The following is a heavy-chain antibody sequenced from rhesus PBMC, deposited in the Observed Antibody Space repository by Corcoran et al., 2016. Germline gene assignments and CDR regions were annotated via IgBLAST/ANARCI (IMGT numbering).Heavy chain of an antibody. CDR3: ARYRGWNNVDY. J-gene: IGHJ4*01. D-gene: IGHD1-20*01. V-gene: IGHV3-16*02. CDR2: IKNKADGGTA. Sequence: EVQLVESGGGLVQPGGSLRLSCAASGFTFSNNWMSWVRQAPRKGLDWVGRIKNKADGGTAVYAESVKGRFTISRDDSKNTLYLQMNSLKTEDTAVYYCARYRGWNNVDYWGQGVLVTVSS. CDR1: GFTFSNNW.